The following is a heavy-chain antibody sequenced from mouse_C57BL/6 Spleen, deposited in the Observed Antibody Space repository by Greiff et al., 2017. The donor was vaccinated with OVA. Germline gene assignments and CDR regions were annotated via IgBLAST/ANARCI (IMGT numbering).Heavy chain of an antibody. V-gene: IGHV5-6*02. CDR1: GFTFRSYG. J-gene: IGHJ3*01. Sequence: EVKLVESGGDLVKPGGSLKLSCAASGFTFRSYGMSWVRQTPDKRLEWVANISSGGSYTYYPDSVKGRFTISRDNDKNTRYLQMSSLKTEDTDMYYCARLGDGSQPHCFAYWGQGTLVTVSA. CDR3: ARLGDGSQPHCFAY. D-gene: IGHD1-1*01. CDR2: ISSGGSYT.